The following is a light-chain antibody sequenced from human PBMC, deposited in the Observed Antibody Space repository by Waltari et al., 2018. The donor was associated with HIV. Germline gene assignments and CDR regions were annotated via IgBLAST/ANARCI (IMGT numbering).Light chain of an antibody. V-gene: IGLV2-14*03. CDR2: DVS. CDR3: SSYTSSSTPYV. CDR1: SSDVGGYNY. J-gene: IGLJ1*01. Sequence: QSALTQPSVSGSPGQSITISCTGTSSDVGGYNYVSWYQQHPGKAPKLMIYDVSNRPSGVSNRFSGSKSGNTASLTISGLQAEDEADYYCSSYTSSSTPYVFGTGTKVTVL.